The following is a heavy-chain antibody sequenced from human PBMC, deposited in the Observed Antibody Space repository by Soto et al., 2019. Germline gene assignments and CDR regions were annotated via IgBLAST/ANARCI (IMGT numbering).Heavy chain of an antibody. D-gene: IGHD6-6*01. V-gene: IGHV3-21*01. CDR3: ARCPVASSSYIDY. J-gene: IGHJ4*02. Sequence: EVQLVESGGGLVKPGGSLRLSCAASGFTFSSYSMNWVRQAPGKGLEWVSSISSSSSYIYYADSVKGRFTISRDNSNNSLYLQMNSLRAEDTAVYYCARCPVASSSYIDYWGQGTLVTVSS. CDR1: GFTFSSYS. CDR2: ISSSSSYI.